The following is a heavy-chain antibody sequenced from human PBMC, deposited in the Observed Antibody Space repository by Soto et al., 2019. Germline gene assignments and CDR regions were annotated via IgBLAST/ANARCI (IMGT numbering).Heavy chain of an antibody. D-gene: IGHD2-15*01. CDR2: ISYDGSNK. CDR1: GFTFSSYG. J-gene: IGHJ4*02. V-gene: IGHV3-30*18. Sequence: QVQLVEYGGGVVQPGRSLRLSCAASGFTFSSYGMHWVRQAPGKGLERVAVISYDGSNKYYADSVKGRFTISRDNSKNPLYLQMNSLRAEDTAVYYCAKDHIVVVVAAPDYWGQGTLVTVSS. CDR3: AKDHIVVVVAAPDY.